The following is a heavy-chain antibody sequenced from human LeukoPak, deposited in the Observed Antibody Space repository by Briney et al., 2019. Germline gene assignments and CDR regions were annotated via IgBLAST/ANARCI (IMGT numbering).Heavy chain of an antibody. V-gene: IGHV4-59*08. D-gene: IGHD2-15*01. J-gene: IGHJ3*02. CDR2: IYYSGST. Sequence: KPSETLSLTCIVSGASISSYYWSWIRLPPGKGLEWIGYIYYSGSTYYNPSLKSRVTISVDTSKNQFSLKLSSVTAADTAVYYCARRVDEAFDIWGQGTMVTVSS. CDR3: ARRVDEAFDI. CDR1: GASISSYY.